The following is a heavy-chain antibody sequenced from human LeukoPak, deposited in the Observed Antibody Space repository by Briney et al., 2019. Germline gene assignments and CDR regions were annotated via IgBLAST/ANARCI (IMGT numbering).Heavy chain of an antibody. Sequence: SVKVSCKASGGTFSSYAISWVRQAPGQGLEWMGGIIPIFGTANYAQKFQGRVTITTDESTSTAYMELSSLRSENTAVYYCARDVEVVTATRGCFDRWGQGTLVSVSS. J-gene: IGHJ5*02. CDR2: IIPIFGTA. V-gene: IGHV1-69*05. D-gene: IGHD2-21*02. CDR3: ARDVEVVTATRGCFDR. CDR1: GGTFSSYA.